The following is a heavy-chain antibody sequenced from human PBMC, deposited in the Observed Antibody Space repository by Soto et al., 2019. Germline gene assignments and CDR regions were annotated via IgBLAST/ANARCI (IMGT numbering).Heavy chain of an antibody. V-gene: IGHV4-59*08. Sequence: WTWIRQPPGKALEWIGYVYYSGSTSYNPSFKSRVTIAVDTSKTQFSLKLNSVTAADTAVYYCARVRTTLDFYYYYMDVWGIGTTDTVSS. D-gene: IGHD3-10*01. J-gene: IGHJ6*03. CDR3: ARVRTTLDFYYYYMDV. CDR2: VYYSGST.